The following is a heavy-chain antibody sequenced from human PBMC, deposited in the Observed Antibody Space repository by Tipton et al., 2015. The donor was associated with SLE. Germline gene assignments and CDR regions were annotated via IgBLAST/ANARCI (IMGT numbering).Heavy chain of an antibody. J-gene: IGHJ4*02. V-gene: IGHV4-38-2*02. CDR1: DDSVSSAYY. CDR2: IYRTGTT. CDR3: ARSWSGRREFDY. Sequence: TLSPTCIVSDDSVSSAYYWAWIRQPPGKGLQWIACIYRTGTTYVNPSLKSRVSMSMDTSNNRFSLTMTSLTVADTAVYYCARSWSGRREFDYWGPGTLVTVSS. D-gene: IGHD1-26*01.